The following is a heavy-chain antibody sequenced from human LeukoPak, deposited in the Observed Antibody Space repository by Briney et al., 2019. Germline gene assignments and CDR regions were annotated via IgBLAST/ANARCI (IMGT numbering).Heavy chain of an antibody. J-gene: IGHJ4*02. Sequence: GRSLRLSCAASGFTLSSYAMHWVRQAPGKGLEWEAVISYDGSNKYYADSVKGRFTISRDNSKNTLYLQMNSLRAEDTAVYYCARARPGWYTNSDYFDYWGQGTLVTVSS. CDR1: GFTLSSYA. CDR2: ISYDGSNK. V-gene: IGHV3-30-3*01. D-gene: IGHD6-19*01. CDR3: ARARPGWYTNSDYFDY.